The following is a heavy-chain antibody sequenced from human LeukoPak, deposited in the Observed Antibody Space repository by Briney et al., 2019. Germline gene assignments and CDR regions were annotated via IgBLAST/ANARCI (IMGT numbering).Heavy chain of an antibody. D-gene: IGHD2-15*01. V-gene: IGHV1-18*01. CDR3: ARDRVVVVAATPSYYYGMDV. CDR1: GYTFTSYG. Sequence: GASVKVSCKASGYTFTSYGISWVRQAPGQGLEWMGWISAYNGNTNYAQKLQGRVTMTTDTSTSTAYMELRSLRSDDTAVYYCARDRVVVVAATPSYYYGMDVWGQGTTVTVSS. J-gene: IGHJ6*02. CDR2: ISAYNGNT.